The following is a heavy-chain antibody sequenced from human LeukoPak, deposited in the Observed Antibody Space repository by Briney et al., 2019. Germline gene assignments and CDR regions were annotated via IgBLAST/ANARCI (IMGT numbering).Heavy chain of an antibody. CDR1: GYTFINYF. V-gene: IGHV1-46*01. Sequence: ASVKVSCKASGYTFINYFVHWVRQAPGQGLEWMGVINPRSGGTTYAQKFQGRVTMTRDTSTSTVYMELSSLRSEDTAVYYCAREGEDDILTGYRPGFDYWGQGTLVTVSS. J-gene: IGHJ4*02. D-gene: IGHD3-9*01. CDR2: INPRSGGT. CDR3: AREGEDDILTGYRPGFDY.